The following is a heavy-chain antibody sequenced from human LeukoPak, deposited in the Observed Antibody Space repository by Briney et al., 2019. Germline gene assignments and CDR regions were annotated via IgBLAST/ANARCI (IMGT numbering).Heavy chain of an antibody. V-gene: IGHV4-4*07. CDR1: GGSISSYY. CDR2: IYTSGST. D-gene: IGHD5-18*01. J-gene: IGHJ4*02. CDR3: ARDVGGHNYGYSLDY. Sequence: PSETLSLTCTVSGGSISSYYWNWIRQPAGKGLEWIGRIYTSGSTSYNSSLKSRVTMSVGTSKNQFSLKLSSVTAADTAVYYCARDVGGHNYGYSLDYWGQGTLVSVSS.